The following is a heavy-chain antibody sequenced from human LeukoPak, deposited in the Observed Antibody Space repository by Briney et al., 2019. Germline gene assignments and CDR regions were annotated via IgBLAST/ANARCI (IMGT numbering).Heavy chain of an antibody. CDR3: VRDNGLL. D-gene: IGHD2-2*03. Sequence: PGGSLRLSCAASGFTVSSNFMSWVRQAPGKGLEWVSVIYSGGSAYYVDSVKGRFTISRHNSKNTLYLQMNSLRAEDTAVYYCVRDNGLLWGRGTLVTVSS. CDR2: IYSGGSA. J-gene: IGHJ2*01. CDR1: GFTVSSNF. V-gene: IGHV3-53*04.